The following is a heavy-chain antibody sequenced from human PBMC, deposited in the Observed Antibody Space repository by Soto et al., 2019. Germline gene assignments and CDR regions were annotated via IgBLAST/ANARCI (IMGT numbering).Heavy chain of an antibody. D-gene: IGHD2-8*01. Sequence: EVQLVESGGGLVQPGKALRLSCAASGFTFSKYWMHWVRQAPGKGPVWVSYISSDGTTTDYADSVKGRFTISRDNAKNALYLRMDSLRVEDMAVYYCAMQDCPNDVCVAAAGPVGGALEYWGQGVQVTVSS. J-gene: IGHJ4*02. V-gene: IGHV3-74*01. CDR3: AMQDCPNDVCVAAAGPVGGALEY. CDR2: ISSDGTTT. CDR1: GFTFSKYW.